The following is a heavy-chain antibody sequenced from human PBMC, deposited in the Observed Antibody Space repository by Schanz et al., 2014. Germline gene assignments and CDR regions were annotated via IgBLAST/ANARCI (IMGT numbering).Heavy chain of an antibody. Sequence: QVQLVQSGSELTRPGASVKVSCKASGYNFTTYTMNWVRQAPGQGLEWMGVTNPNGGAEFAQKFQGRISMTRDTSTTTFYMELSSLTSDDTAVYFCARDVGRPGHFWYFDLWGRGTLVTVSS. D-gene: IGHD1-1*01. V-gene: IGHV1-2*02. CDR2: TNPNGGA. J-gene: IGHJ2*01. CDR3: ARDVGRPGHFWYFDL. CDR1: GYNFTTYT.